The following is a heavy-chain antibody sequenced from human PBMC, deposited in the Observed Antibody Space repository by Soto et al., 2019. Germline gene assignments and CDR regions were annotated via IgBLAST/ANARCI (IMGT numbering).Heavy chain of an antibody. J-gene: IGHJ1*01. V-gene: IGHV1-46*03. CDR2: INPSGGST. CDR3: ARGRVEYSSGWPLFPTLIQH. D-gene: IGHD6-19*01. Sequence: QVQLVQSGAEVKKPGASVKVSCKASGYTFTSYYMHWVRQAPGQGLEWMGIINPSGGSTSYAQKFQGRVTMTRDTSTSTVYMELSSLRSEDTAVYYCARGRVEYSSGWPLFPTLIQHWGQGTLVTVSS. CDR1: GYTFTSYY.